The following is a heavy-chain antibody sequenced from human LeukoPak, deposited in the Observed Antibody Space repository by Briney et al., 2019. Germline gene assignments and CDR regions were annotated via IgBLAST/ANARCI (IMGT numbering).Heavy chain of an antibody. Sequence: GGSLRLSCAASGFIFSDYSMSWIRQAPGKGLEWVSYISTHSTYTHYADSVRGRFTISRDNAENSLYLQMNSLRAEDTAVYYCATYYYDSGSSDSGQGTLVTVPS. D-gene: IGHD3-10*01. CDR1: GFIFSDYS. V-gene: IGHV3-11*03. CDR2: ISTHSTYT. J-gene: IGHJ4*02. CDR3: ATYYYDSGSSD.